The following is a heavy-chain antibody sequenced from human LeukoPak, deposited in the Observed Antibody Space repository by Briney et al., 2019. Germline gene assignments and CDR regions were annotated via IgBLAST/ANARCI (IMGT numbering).Heavy chain of an antibody. CDR1: GGSVSSYY. CDR2: ISTSSSLI. J-gene: IGHJ6*03. CDR3: ARDSGNQRGYYYYYMDV. D-gene: IGHD1-26*01. V-gene: IGHV3-11*06. Sequence: LAFSVSGGSVSSYYGSWIRQPPGRGLGWVSSISTSSSLITDADSVKGRFHISIDKDKHSLYLQTESRRDEGTAVYDCARDSGNQRGYYYYYMDVWGKGTTVTVSS.